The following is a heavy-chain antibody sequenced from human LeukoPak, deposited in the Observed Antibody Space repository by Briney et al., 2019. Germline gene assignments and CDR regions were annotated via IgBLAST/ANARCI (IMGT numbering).Heavy chain of an antibody. CDR3: ARFGVVTNDAFDI. CDR2: INPNSGVT. D-gene: IGHD3-3*01. Sequence: GASVNVSCKASGYTFNGYYIHWVRQAPGQGLEWMGWINPNSGVTKFAQQFQGRVTMTWDTSVSTAYMELSRLTSDDTAMYYCARFGVVTNDAFDIWGQGTMVTISS. J-gene: IGHJ3*02. V-gene: IGHV1-2*02. CDR1: GYTFNGYY.